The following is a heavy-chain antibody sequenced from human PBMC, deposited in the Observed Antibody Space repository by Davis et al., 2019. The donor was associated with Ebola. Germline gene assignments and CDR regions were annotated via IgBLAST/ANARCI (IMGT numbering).Heavy chain of an antibody. CDR2: MSYGGSHT. J-gene: IGHJ6*01. D-gene: IGHD1-26*01. Sequence: PGGSLRLSCVASGFTFSDSYMSWIRQAPGKGLEWVGYMSYGGSHTSSIDSVKGRFTISRDNSKNTLYLQMNSLHQGPIGLPPGALLQEHLWG. V-gene: IGHV3-30*03. CDR1: GFTFSDSY. CDR3: ALLQEHL.